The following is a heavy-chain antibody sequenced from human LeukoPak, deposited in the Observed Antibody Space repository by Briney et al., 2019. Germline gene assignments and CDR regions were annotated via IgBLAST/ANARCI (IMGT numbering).Heavy chain of an antibody. J-gene: IGHJ3*02. CDR1: GASFSIHY. D-gene: IGHD5-12*01. V-gene: IGHV4-59*08. Sequence: SETLSLTCAVSGASFSIHYWSWIRQPPGKGLEWIGYLHYSWSSNYNPSLKSRVTISVDTSKDQFSLKLSPVTAADTAVYYCARHTSDGYGAAPYGFDIWGQGTMVTVSS. CDR3: ARHTSDGYGAAPYGFDI. CDR2: LHYSWSS.